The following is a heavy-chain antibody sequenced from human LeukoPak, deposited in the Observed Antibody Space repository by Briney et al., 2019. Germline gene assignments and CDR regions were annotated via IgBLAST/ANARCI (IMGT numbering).Heavy chain of an antibody. CDR1: GGSICSGGNY. J-gene: IGHJ4*02. Sequence: PSETLSLTCTVSGGSICSGGNYWSWVRQHPGECLEWVGYIYYSGSTYYNPSIKSRVTISVDTSKNQFSLKLSSVTATDTAVYYCARVVYSYGYSTFDYWGQGTLVSVSS. V-gene: IGHV4-31*03. CDR3: ARVVYSYGYSTFDY. D-gene: IGHD5-18*01. CDR2: IYYSGST.